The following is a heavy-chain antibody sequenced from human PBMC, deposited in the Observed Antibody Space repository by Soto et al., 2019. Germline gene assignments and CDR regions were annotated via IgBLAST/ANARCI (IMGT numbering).Heavy chain of an antibody. Sequence: ASVTLSCRASGYTFTSSDINCLRQATRQGLEWMGWMNPNSGNTGYAQKFQGRVTMTRNTSISTAHMELSSLRSEDTAVYYCIIFSLSITIFGVFSNPHVYWGQGTLVTVSS. CDR3: IIFSLSITIFGVFSNPHVY. CDR1: GYTFTSSD. V-gene: IGHV1-8*01. D-gene: IGHD3-3*01. J-gene: IGHJ4*02. CDR2: MNPNSGNT.